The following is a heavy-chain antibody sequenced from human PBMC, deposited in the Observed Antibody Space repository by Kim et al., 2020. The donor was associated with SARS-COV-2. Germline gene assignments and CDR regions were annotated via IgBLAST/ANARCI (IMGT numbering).Heavy chain of an antibody. CDR3: ARTSSGYNWFDP. Sequence: GYAQKFQGRVTMTRNTSISTAYMELSSLRSEDTAVYYWARTSSGYNWFDPWGQGTLVTVSS. D-gene: IGHD3-22*01. V-gene: IGHV1-8*01. J-gene: IGHJ5*02.